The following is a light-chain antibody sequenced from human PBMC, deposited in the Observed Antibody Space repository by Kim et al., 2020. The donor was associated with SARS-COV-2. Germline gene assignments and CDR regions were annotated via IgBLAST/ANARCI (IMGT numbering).Light chain of an antibody. CDR1: RLRSFY. J-gene: IGLJ3*02. CDR2: AKN. V-gene: IGLV3-19*01. CDR3: HSRDSSGNRV. Sequence: SSELTQDPAVSVALGQTVNITCQGDRLRSFYATWYQQKAGQAPVFAISAKNSRPSGIPDRFSGSTSGNIASLTITGAQAEDEADYYCHSRDSSGNRVFGGGTQLTVL.